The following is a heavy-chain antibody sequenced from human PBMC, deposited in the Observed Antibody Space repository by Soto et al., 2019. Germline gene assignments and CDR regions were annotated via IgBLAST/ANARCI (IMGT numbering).Heavy chain of an antibody. V-gene: IGHV4-61*01. Sequence: QVQLQESGPGLVKPSETLSLTCTVSGGSVSSGSYYWSWIRQPPGKGLEWIGYIYSSGSTSYNPSLKSRVTISVATSKNPFSLKLSSVTAADTAVYYCARDGDGYNYWGQGTLVTVSS. CDR3: ARDGDGYNY. CDR2: IYSSGST. J-gene: IGHJ4*02. D-gene: IGHD5-12*01. CDR1: GGSVSSGSYY.